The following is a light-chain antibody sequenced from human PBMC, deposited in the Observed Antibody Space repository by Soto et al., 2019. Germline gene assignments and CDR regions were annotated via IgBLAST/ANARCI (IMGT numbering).Light chain of an antibody. CDR3: QTWDTAILVV. CDR2: LNSDGSH. Sequence: QLVLTQSPSASASLGASVKLTCTLSSGHSSYAIAWHQQQPEKGPRYLMKLNSDGSHSKGDGIPDRFSGSSSGAERYLTISSLQSEDEADYYCQTWDTAILVVFGGGTKLTVL. CDR1: SGHSSYA. V-gene: IGLV4-69*01. J-gene: IGLJ2*01.